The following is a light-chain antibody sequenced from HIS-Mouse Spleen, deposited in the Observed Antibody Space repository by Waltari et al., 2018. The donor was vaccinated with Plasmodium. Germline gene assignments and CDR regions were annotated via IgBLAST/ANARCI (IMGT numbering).Light chain of an antibody. CDR3: AAWDDSHWV. CDR1: SSNIGSNY. V-gene: IGLV1-47*01. Sequence: QSVLTQPPSASGTPGQRVTTSCSGSSSNIGSNYVYWYQQLPGTAPKLLIYRNNQRPAVVPDRCSGSKSGTSASLAISGLRSEDEADYYCAAWDDSHWVFGGGTKLTVL. J-gene: IGLJ3*02. CDR2: RNN.